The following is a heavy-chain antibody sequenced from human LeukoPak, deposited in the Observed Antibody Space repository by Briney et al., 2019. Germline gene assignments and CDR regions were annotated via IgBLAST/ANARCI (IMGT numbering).Heavy chain of an antibody. CDR2: TAHRGST. CDR3: ARVTRNSGWFFDY. J-gene: IGHJ4*02. CDR1: GYSISGGYF. V-gene: IGHV4-38-2*01. Sequence: SETLSLICDVSGYSISGGYFWGWIRQPPGMGLEWIGSTAHRGSTYYNPSLKGRVSISIDGSKNQFSLSLTSVTAAGTAIYYCARVTRNSGWFFDYWGQGTLATVSS. D-gene: IGHD6-19*01.